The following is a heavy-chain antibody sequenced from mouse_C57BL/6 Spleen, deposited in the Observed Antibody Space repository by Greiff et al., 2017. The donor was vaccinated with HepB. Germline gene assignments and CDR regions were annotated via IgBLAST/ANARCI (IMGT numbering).Heavy chain of an antibody. V-gene: IGHV14-1*01. CDR1: GFNIKDYY. Sequence: EVQLQQSGAELVRPGASVKLSCTASGFNIKDYYMHWVKQRPEQGLEWIGRIDPEDGDTEYAPKFQGKATMTADTSSNTAYLQLSSLTSEDTAVYYCTTSYSNYAYYFDYWGQGTTLTVSS. D-gene: IGHD2-5*01. J-gene: IGHJ2*01. CDR2: IDPEDGDT. CDR3: TTSYSNYAYYFDY.